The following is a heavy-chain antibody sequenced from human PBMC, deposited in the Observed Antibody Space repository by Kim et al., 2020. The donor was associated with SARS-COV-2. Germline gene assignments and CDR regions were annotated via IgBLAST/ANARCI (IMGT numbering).Heavy chain of an antibody. Sequence: ASVKVSCKASGYTFTSYAMNWVRQAPGQGLEWMGWINTNTGNPTYAQGFTGRFVFSLDTSVSTAYLQISSIKAEDTAVYYCASPWFGELLGAFDIWGQGTMVTVSS. V-gene: IGHV7-4-1*02. CDR2: INTNTGNP. CDR1: GYTFTSYA. D-gene: IGHD3-10*01. J-gene: IGHJ3*02. CDR3: ASPWFGELLGAFDI.